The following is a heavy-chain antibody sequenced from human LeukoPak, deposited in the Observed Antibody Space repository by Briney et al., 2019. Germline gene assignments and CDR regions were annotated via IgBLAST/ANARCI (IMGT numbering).Heavy chain of an antibody. CDR3: ARVVQSTDSSGFYLPEYFQH. CDR1: GGSISTYY. D-gene: IGHD3-22*01. J-gene: IGHJ1*01. Sequence: PSETLSLTCTVSGGSISTYYWSWIRQPPGKGLEWIGLIYYSGSTNYNPSLKSRVTISVDTSKNQFSLKLRSVTAADTAVYYCARVVQSTDSSGFYLPEYFQHWGQGTLVTVSS. CDR2: IYYSGST. V-gene: IGHV4-59*08.